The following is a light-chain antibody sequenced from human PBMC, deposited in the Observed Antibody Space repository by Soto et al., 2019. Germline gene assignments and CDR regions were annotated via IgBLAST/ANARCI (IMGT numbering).Light chain of an antibody. J-gene: IGLJ3*02. CDR2: SNN. Sequence: QSALTQPPSASGTPGQRVSISCSGSSSNIGSGAATVTWYQQLPGTAPKLVIFSNNQRPSGVPDRFSGSKSGTSASLAISGLQSEYEAAYYGATWDDGLSGWLFGGVTNVTVL. V-gene: IGLV1-44*01. CDR3: ATWDDGLSGWL. CDR1: SSNIGSGAAT.